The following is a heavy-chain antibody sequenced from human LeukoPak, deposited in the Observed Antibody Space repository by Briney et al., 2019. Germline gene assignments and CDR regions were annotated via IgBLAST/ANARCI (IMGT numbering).Heavy chain of an antibody. J-gene: IGHJ5*02. CDR2: IINSGAAT. CDR1: GFTFSTHA. V-gene: IGHV3-23*01. CDR3: AKDPRRFDP. Sequence: PGGSLRLSCAASGFTFSTHALNWVRPAPGKGLEWVSGIINSGAATYYADSVKGRFTISRDNSKNTLYLQMNSLRVEDTAVYYCAKDPRRFDPWGQGTLVTVSS.